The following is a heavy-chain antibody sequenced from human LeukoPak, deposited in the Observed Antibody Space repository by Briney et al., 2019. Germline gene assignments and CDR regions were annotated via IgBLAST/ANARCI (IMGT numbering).Heavy chain of an antibody. CDR3: AKDVNKVTTHFDY. Sequence: TGRSLRLSCAASGFTFSTYGMHWVRQAPGKGLEWVAVISYDGGKKYCADSVKGRSTISRDHSKNTLYLQMNSLRTEDTAVYYCAKDVNKVTTHFDYWGQGALVTVSS. CDR1: GFTFSTYG. D-gene: IGHD4-17*01. CDR2: ISYDGGKK. V-gene: IGHV3-30*18. J-gene: IGHJ4*02.